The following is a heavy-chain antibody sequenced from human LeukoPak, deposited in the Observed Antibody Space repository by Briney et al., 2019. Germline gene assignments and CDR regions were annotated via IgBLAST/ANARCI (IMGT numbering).Heavy chain of an antibody. Sequence: SETLSLTCTVSGGSISSYYWSWIRQPPGKGLEWIGYIYHSGSTYYNPSLKSRVTISVDRSKNQFSLKLSSVTAADTAVYYCARMYYDYVWGNSPVFDYWGQGTLVTVSS. CDR1: GGSISSYY. D-gene: IGHD3-16*01. J-gene: IGHJ4*02. CDR2: IYHSGST. CDR3: ARMYYDYVWGNSPVFDY. V-gene: IGHV4-59*12.